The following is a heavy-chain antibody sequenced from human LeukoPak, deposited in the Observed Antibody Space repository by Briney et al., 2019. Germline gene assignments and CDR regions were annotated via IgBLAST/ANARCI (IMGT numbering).Heavy chain of an antibody. CDR3: ATGRKQQQLVPDY. J-gene: IGHJ4*02. V-gene: IGHV1-69*13. D-gene: IGHD6-13*01. Sequence: SVKVSCKASGGTFSSYAISWVRQAPGQGLEWMGGIIPIFGTANYAQKFQGRVTTTADESTSTAYMELSSLRSEDTAVYYCATGRKQQQLVPDYWGQGTLVTVSS. CDR2: IIPIFGTA. CDR1: GGTFSSYA.